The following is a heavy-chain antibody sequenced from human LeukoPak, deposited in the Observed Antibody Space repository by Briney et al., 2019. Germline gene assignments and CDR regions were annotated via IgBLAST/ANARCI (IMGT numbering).Heavy chain of an antibody. Sequence: ASVTVSYKASGYTFTGYYIHWVRQAPGQGLECVGWINPNNGGTNYAHKFQGRVTMTRDTSISTAYVELSRLRSDDAAVYYCARGGSGSYFSWLDPWGQGTLVTVSS. J-gene: IGHJ5*02. CDR2: INPNNGGT. CDR3: ARGGSGSYFSWLDP. V-gene: IGHV1-2*02. D-gene: IGHD3-10*01. CDR1: GYTFTGYY.